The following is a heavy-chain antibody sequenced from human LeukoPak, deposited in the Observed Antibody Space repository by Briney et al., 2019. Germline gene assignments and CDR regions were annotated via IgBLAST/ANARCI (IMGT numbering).Heavy chain of an antibody. CDR1: VGSISSSSSYN. D-gene: IGHD3-9*01. CDR3: AGLPTGYPNWFGA. J-gene: IGHJ5*02. Sequence: ASETLSLTCSLSVGSISSSSSYNSGWIRQPPGKGLEWIGALHYSGSIYYNPSLQSRVTMSVDTSKNQFSLRLSSVTAADTAVHYWAGLPTGYPNWFGAWGQGALVTVSS. CDR2: LHYSGSI. V-gene: IGHV4-39*01.